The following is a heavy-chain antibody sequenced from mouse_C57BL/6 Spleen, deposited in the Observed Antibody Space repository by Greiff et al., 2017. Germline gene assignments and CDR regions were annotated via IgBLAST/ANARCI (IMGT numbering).Heavy chain of an antibody. CDR3: ARDEGYAMDY. CDR1: GYAFTNYL. J-gene: IGHJ4*01. V-gene: IGHV1-54*01. Sequence: QVQLQQSGAELVRPGTSVKVSCKASGYAFTNYLIEWVKQRPGKGLEWIGVINPGSGGTNYNEKFKGKATLTADKSSSTAYMQLSSLTSEDSAVYFCARDEGYAMDYWGQGTSVTVSS. CDR2: INPGSGGT.